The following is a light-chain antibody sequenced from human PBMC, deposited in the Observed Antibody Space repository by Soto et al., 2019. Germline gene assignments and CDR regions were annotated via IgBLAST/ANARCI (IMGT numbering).Light chain of an antibody. CDR1: QDISSW. V-gene: IGKV1-12*01. CDR3: QQAYSFPYT. J-gene: IGKJ2*01. CDR2: AAS. Sequence: DIQMTQSPSFVSAYVGDRVTITCRASQDISSWLGWYQQKPGKAPNLLIYAASNLQSGVPSRFSGSGSGTDFTLSISSLQPEDFATYYCQQAYSFPYTFGQGTKVDIK.